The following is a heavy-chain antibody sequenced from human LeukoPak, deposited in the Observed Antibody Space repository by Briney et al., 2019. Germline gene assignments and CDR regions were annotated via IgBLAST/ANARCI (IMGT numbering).Heavy chain of an antibody. Sequence: SETLSLTCTVSGGSISSYYWSWIRQPPGKGLEWIGYIYYSGSTNYNPSLKSRVTTSVDTSKNQFSLKLSSVTAADTAVYYCARHRGYSSGWYDLDAFDIWGQGTMVTVSS. CDR2: IYYSGST. J-gene: IGHJ3*02. V-gene: IGHV4-59*08. CDR3: ARHRGYSSGWYDLDAFDI. CDR1: GGSISSYY. D-gene: IGHD6-19*01.